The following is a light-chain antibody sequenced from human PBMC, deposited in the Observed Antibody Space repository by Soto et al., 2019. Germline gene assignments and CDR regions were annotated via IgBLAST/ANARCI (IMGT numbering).Light chain of an antibody. CDR1: QGISSY. Sequence: DIQLTQSPSFLSASVGDRVTITCRASQGISSYLAWYQQKPGKAPKLLIYAASTLQSGVPSRFSGSVSGAEFTLTIRSLQPGDFATYYCQQLNSYPHTFGQGTKLQIK. V-gene: IGKV1-9*01. J-gene: IGKJ2*01. CDR3: QQLNSYPHT. CDR2: AAS.